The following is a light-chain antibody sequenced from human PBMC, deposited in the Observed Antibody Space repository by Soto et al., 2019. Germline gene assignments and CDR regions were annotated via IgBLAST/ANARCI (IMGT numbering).Light chain of an antibody. V-gene: IGLV3-1*01. CDR2: QDR. J-gene: IGLJ1*01. Sequence: SYELTQPPSVSVSPGQTASITCSGDKLGDKYACWYQQKPGQSPVLVIYQDRKRPSGIPERFSGSNSGNTATLTISGTQAMDEVDYYCQAWDSSTGVFGTGTKLTVL. CDR1: KLGDKY. CDR3: QAWDSSTGV.